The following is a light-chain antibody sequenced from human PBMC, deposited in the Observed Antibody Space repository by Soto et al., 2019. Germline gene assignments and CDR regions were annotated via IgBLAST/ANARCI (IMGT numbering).Light chain of an antibody. CDR2: DND. CDR1: SSNIGHNY. Sequence: QSVLTQPPSVSAAPGQKVTISCSGSSSNIGHNYVCWYQHLPGTAPKLLIFDNDKRPSGIPDRFSGSKSGTSATLGITGFQTGDEADYYCGSWDSSLSAYVFATGTKLTVL. J-gene: IGLJ1*01. CDR3: GSWDSSLSAYV. V-gene: IGLV1-51*01.